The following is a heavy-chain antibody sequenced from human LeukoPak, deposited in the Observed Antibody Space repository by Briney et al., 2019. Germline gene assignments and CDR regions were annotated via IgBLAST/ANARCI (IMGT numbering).Heavy chain of an antibody. Sequence: ASVKVSCKASGYTFTGYYMHWVRQAPGQGLEWMGWINPNSGGTNYAQKFQGRVTMTRDTSISTAYMELSRLRSDDTAVYYCARDYRNYYYXXGXDVWGQGTTVTVSS. CDR2: INPNSGGT. D-gene: IGHD1-14*01. CDR3: ARDYRNYYYXXGXDV. V-gene: IGHV1-2*02. J-gene: IGHJ6*02. CDR1: GYTFTGYY.